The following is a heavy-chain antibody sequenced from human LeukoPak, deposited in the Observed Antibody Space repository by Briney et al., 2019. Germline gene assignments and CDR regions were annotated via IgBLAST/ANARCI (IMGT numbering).Heavy chain of an antibody. V-gene: IGHV4-34*01. CDR3: ARGSVLRYFDWSYYYYYYCMDV. CDR2: INHSGST. D-gene: IGHD3-9*01. Sequence: SETLSLTCAVYGGSFSGYYWSWIRQPPGKGLEWIGEINHSGSTNYNPSLKSRVTISVDTSKNQFSLKLSSVTAADTAVYYCARGSVLRYFDWSYYYYYYCMDVWGKGTTVTVSS. J-gene: IGHJ6*03. CDR1: GGSFSGYY.